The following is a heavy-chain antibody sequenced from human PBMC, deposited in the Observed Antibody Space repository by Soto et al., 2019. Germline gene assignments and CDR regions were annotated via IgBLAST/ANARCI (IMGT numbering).Heavy chain of an antibody. CDR1: GYSFSGWA. CDR3: EAHRLGYCTTGICYSDY. CDR2: INGDNGNT. D-gene: IGHD2-8*01. Sequence: QVQLVQSGAEVKKPGASVKVSCKASGYSFSGWAVHWVRQAPGQRLEWMGWINGDNGNTKFSQRFQDRVTITRATSARIFSMELSSLRSEDAGVYYCEAHRLGYCTTGICYSDYWGQGTLVTVSS. J-gene: IGHJ4*02. V-gene: IGHV1-3*01.